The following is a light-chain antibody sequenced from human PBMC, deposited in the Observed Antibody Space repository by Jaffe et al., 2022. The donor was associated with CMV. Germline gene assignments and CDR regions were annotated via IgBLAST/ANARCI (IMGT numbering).Light chain of an antibody. V-gene: IGKV1-12*01. CDR2: GAS. Sequence: DIQMTQSPSSVSASVGDRVTITCRASQDIRSWLTWYQQKPGKAPNLLMYGASSLQSGVPSRFSGSGSGTDFTLTISSLQPEDSATYYCQQAYSFPPVTFGGGTRVEIK. J-gene: IGKJ4*01. CDR3: QQAYSFPPVT. CDR1: QDIRSW.